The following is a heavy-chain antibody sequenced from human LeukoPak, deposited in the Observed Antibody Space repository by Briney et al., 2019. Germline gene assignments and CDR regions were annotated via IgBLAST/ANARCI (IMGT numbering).Heavy chain of an antibody. CDR2: IYYSGST. V-gene: IGHV4-39*01. CDR1: GGSISSSSYY. D-gene: IGHD6-13*01. CDR3: ARLRSSWYYYFDY. J-gene: IGHJ4*02. Sequence: SETLSLTCTVSGGSISSSSYYWGWIRQPPGKGLEWIGSIYYSGSTYYNPSLKSRVTISVDTSKNQFSLKLSSVTAADTAVYYCARLRSSWYYYFDYWGQGTLVTVSS.